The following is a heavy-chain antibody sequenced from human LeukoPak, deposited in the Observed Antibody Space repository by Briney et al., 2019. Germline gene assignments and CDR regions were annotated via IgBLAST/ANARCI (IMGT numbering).Heavy chain of an antibody. Sequence: SETLSLTCTVSGGSISSYYWSWIRQPPGKGLEWIGYIYYSGSTNYNPSLKSRVTISVDTSKNQFSLKLSSVTAADTAVYYCASRRFRGVIGPGAFDIWGQGTMVTVSS. CDR2: IYYSGST. D-gene: IGHD3-10*01. V-gene: IGHV4-59*08. J-gene: IGHJ3*02. CDR3: ASRRFRGVIGPGAFDI. CDR1: GGSISSYY.